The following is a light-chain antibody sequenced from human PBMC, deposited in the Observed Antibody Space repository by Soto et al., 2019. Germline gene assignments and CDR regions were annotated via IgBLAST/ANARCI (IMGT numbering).Light chain of an antibody. J-gene: IGLJ2*01. CDR2: EVS. CDR3: SSYTSSSTLVV. CDR1: SSDVGGYNY. Sequence: QSALTHPASVSGSPGQSITISCTGTSSDVGGYNYVSWYQQHPGKAPKLMIYEVSNRPSGVSNRFSGSKSGNTASLTISGLQAEAEADSYCSSYTSSSTLVVFGGGTKLTVL. V-gene: IGLV2-14*01.